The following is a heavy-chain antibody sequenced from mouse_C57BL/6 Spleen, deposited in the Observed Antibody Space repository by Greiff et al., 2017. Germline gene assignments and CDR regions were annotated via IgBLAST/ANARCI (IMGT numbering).Heavy chain of an antibody. V-gene: IGHV1-22*01. D-gene: IGHD3-2*02. CDR3: ARDRLRWFAY. CDR1: GYTFTDYN. Sequence: DVQLQESGPELVKPGASVKMSCKASGYTFTDYNMHWVKQSHGKSLEWIGYINPNNGGTSYNQKFKGKATLTVNKSSSTAYMELRSLTSEDSAVYYCARDRLRWFAYWGQGTLVTVSA. CDR2: INPNNGGT. J-gene: IGHJ3*01.